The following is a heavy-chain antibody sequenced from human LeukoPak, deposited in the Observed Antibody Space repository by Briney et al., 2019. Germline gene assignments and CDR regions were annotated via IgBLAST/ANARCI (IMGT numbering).Heavy chain of an antibody. Sequence: GRSLRLSCAASGFTFSSYAMHWVRQAPGKGLEWVAVISYDGSNKYYADSVKGRFTISRDNSKNTLYLQMNSLRAEDTAVYYCAREEAVADYYYYGMDVWGQGTTVTVSS. D-gene: IGHD6-19*01. CDR1: GFTFSSYA. CDR2: ISYDGSNK. V-gene: IGHV3-30-3*01. J-gene: IGHJ6*02. CDR3: AREEAVADYYYYGMDV.